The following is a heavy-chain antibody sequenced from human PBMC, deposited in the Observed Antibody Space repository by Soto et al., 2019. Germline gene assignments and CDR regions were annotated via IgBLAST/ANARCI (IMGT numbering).Heavy chain of an antibody. D-gene: IGHD3-16*01. J-gene: IGHJ5*02. CDR3: ARLPYPWGWFDP. CDR1: GFSFSDYY. V-gene: IGHV3-11*01. CDR2: ISNSGRTI. Sequence: QVQLVESGGGLVKPGGSLRLSCAASGFSFSDYYMSWIRQAPGKGLEWISYISNSGRTIYYADSLKGRFTISRDNAKNSMYLQMNSQRVDDTAMYYCARLPYPWGWFDPWGQGTLVTVSS.